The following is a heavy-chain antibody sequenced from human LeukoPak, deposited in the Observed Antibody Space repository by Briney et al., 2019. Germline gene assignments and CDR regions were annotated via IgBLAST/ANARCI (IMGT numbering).Heavy chain of an antibody. CDR3: ARRYFDWFLGAGGSLDI. Sequence: GGSLRLSCAASGFPFNSQTMSWVRQAPGKGLEWVANIKQDGSEKYYVDSVKGRFTISRDNANDSVYLQMNSLRAEDTAVYYCARRYFDWFLGAGGSLDIWGQGTMVTVSS. CDR2: IKQDGSEK. V-gene: IGHV3-7*01. D-gene: IGHD3-9*01. CDR1: GFPFNSQT. J-gene: IGHJ3*02.